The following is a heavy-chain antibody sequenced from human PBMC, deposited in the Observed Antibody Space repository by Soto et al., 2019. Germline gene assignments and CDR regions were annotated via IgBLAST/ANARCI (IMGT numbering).Heavy chain of an antibody. V-gene: IGHV3-23*01. CDR2: ISGSGGST. CDR3: ARRGSGSYYDY. D-gene: IGHD1-26*01. Sequence: EVPLLESGGGLVQPGGSLRLSCAASGFTFSSYAMRWVRQAPVKGLEWVSAISGSGGSTYYADSVKGRFTISRDNSKNTLYLRMNSLRAEDTAVYYGARRGSGSYYDYWGEGTLVTVSS. J-gene: IGHJ4*02. CDR1: GFTFSSYA.